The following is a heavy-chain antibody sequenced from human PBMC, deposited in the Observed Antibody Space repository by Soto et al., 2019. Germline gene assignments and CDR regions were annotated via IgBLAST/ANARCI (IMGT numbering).Heavy chain of an antibody. CDR2: IYSGGYT. J-gene: IGHJ6*03. CDR3: ARDRPRLLWFVELRPDYYMGV. Sequence: PGGSLRLSCAASGFDVSNTDMSWVRQAPGKGLEWVSVIYSGGYTNYADSVKGRFIVSRDSPKNTLYLQMDSLRAEDTAVYYCARDRPRLLWFVELRPDYYMGVWGKGTTVTGS. V-gene: IGHV3-66*01. CDR1: GFDVSNTD. D-gene: IGHD3-10*01.